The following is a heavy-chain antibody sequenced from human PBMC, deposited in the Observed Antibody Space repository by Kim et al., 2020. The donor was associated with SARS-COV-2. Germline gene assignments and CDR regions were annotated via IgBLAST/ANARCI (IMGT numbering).Heavy chain of an antibody. V-gene: IGHV3-23*02. D-gene: IGHD1-26*01. J-gene: IGHJ4*02. Sequence: SVKGRFTISRDNSKNTLYLQMNSLRSEDTAVYYCAKGPQRWERHWGSDYWGQGTLVTVSS. CDR3: AKGPQRWERHWGSDY.